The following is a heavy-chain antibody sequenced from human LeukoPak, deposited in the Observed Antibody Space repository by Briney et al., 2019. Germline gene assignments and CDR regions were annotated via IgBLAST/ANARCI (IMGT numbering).Heavy chain of an antibody. CDR3: IRDLFDDYSLDY. D-gene: IGHD3-16*01. J-gene: IGHJ4*02. CDR1: GFTFSSYS. Sequence: GRSLRLSCAASGFTFSSYSMNWVRQVPGKGLEWVSSINSDSSLMYYAESVKGRFTISRDNARNSLYLQMNSLRAEDTAVYYCIRDLFDDYSLDYWGQGALVTVSS. CDR2: INSDSSLM. V-gene: IGHV3-21*01.